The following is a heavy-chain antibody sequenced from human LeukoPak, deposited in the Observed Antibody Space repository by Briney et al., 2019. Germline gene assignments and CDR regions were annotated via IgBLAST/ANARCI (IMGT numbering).Heavy chain of an antibody. CDR1: GFTFSDYY. J-gene: IGHJ4*02. Sequence: GSLRLSCAASGFTFSDYYMSWIRQAPGKGLEWVSYISDSSSYTNYADSIKGRFTISRDNARSPVSLQMNSLRAEDTAVYCCARAGDTMVTTGNLDYWGQGTLVTVSS. CDR2: ISDSSSYT. D-gene: IGHD4-17*01. CDR3: ARAGDTMVTTGNLDY. V-gene: IGHV3-11*05.